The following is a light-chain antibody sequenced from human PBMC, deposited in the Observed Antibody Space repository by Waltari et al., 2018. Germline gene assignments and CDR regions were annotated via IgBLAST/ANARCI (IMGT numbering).Light chain of an antibody. J-gene: IGKJ4*02. Sequence: DIQMTQSPSSLSASVGDRVTITCRASQHIDNFLNLFQQKPGKAPKLLIYATSKLQKGVPSRFSGSGSGTDFALTISSLQPEDFATYYCQQSYSLFALTFGGGTKVEI. V-gene: IGKV1-39*01. CDR3: QQSYSLFALT. CDR2: ATS. CDR1: QHIDNF.